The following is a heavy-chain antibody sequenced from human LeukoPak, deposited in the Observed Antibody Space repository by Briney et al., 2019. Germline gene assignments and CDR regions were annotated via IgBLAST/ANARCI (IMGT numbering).Heavy chain of an antibody. Sequence: PGGSLRLSCAASGFTFSSYGMHWVRQAPGKGLEWVAVIWYDGSNKYYADSVKGRFTISRDNSKNTLYLQMNSLSAEDTAVYYCARDESPSYYDFWSGYYKDTAYFDYWGQGTLVTVSS. CDR1: GFTFSSYG. J-gene: IGHJ4*02. CDR3: ARDESPSYYDFWSGYYKDTAYFDY. V-gene: IGHV3-33*01. CDR2: IWYDGSNK. D-gene: IGHD3-3*01.